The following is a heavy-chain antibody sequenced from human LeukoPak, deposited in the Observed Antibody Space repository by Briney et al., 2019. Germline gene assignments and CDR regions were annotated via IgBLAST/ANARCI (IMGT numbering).Heavy chain of an antibody. CDR3: AGCSSTNCNNAFDI. Sequence: GGSLRLSCAASGFTFSSYSMNWVRQAPGKGLEWVSYISSSSSTIYYADSVKGRFTISRDNAKNSLYLQMNSLRGEDTAVYFCAGCSSTNCNNAFDIWGQGTMVTVSS. V-gene: IGHV3-48*01. CDR2: ISSSSSTI. J-gene: IGHJ3*02. D-gene: IGHD2-2*02. CDR1: GFTFSSYS.